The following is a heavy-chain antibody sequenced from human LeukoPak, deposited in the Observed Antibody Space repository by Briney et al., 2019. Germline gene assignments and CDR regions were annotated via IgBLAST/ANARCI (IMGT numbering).Heavy chain of an antibody. CDR1: GYTFTIYY. J-gene: IGHJ4*02. CDR2: INPSGGST. D-gene: IGHD2-2*02. V-gene: IGHV1-46*01. CDR3: ARVRPAAIGEGFDY. Sequence: GASVKVSCKASGYTFTIYYMHWVRQAPGQGREWMGLINPSGGSTSYAQKFQGRVTITRDTSTSTVYMELSSLRSEDTAVYYCARVRPAAIGEGFDYWGQGTLVTVSS.